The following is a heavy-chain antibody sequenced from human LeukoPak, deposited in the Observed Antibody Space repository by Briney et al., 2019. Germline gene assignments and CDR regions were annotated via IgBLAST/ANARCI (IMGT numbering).Heavy chain of an antibody. CDR3: AGRGTGTTLAFDY. J-gene: IGHJ4*02. D-gene: IGHD1-1*01. V-gene: IGHV5-51*01. CDR1: GYTFTTYW. Sequence: RGESLKISCKASGYTFTTYWIGWVRQMPVKGLEWMGIIYPADSDTRYSPSFQGQVTISVDKSISTAYLQWSSLKASDTAIYYCAGRGTGTTLAFDYWGQGTLVTVSS. CDR2: IYPADSDT.